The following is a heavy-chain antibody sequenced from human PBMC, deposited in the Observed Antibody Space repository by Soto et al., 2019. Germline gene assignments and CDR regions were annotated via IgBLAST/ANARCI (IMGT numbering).Heavy chain of an antibody. CDR1: GGSISSGGYY. Sequence: SETLSITCTVSGGSISSGGYYWSWIRQHPGKGLEWIGYIYYSGSTYYNPSLKSRVTISVDTSKNQFSLKLSSVTAADTAVYYCARNTAMVIKRNYHRYGIAVSAQRTTVPVSS. J-gene: IGHJ6*02. V-gene: IGHV4-31*03. D-gene: IGHD5-18*01. CDR3: ARNTAMVIKRNYHRYGIAV. CDR2: IYYSGST.